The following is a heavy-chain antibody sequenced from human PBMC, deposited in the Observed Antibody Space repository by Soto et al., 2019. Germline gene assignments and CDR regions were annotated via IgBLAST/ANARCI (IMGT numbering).Heavy chain of an antibody. J-gene: IGHJ4*02. Sequence: PSETLSLTCTVSGGSISSGDYYWSWIRQPPGKGLEWIGYIYYSGSTYYNPSLKSRVTIAVDTSKNQFSLKLSSVTAADTAVYYCARDCGILTGYYCTVDYWGQGTLVTVSS. CDR3: ARDCGILTGYYCTVDY. D-gene: IGHD3-9*01. V-gene: IGHV4-30-4*01. CDR2: IYYSGST. CDR1: GGSISSGDYY.